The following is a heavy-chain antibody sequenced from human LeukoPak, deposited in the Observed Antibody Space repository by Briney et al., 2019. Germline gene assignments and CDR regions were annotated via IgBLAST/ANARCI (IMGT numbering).Heavy chain of an antibody. D-gene: IGHD5-18*01. CDR3: ASVLETGYSYYGMDV. V-gene: IGHV3-53*04. J-gene: IGHJ6*02. Sequence: GGSLRLSCAASGFTVSSNYMSWVRQAPGKGLEWVSVIYSGGSTYYADSVKGRFTISRHNSKNTLYLQMNSLRAEDTAVYYCASVLETGYSYYGMDVWGQGTTVTVSS. CDR2: IYSGGST. CDR1: GFTVSSNY.